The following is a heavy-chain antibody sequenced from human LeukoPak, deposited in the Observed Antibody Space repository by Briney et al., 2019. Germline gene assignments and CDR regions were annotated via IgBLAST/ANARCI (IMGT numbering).Heavy chain of an antibody. J-gene: IGHJ5*02. CDR3: ARRSITNNWFDP. Sequence: GGSLRLSCAVSGFTFSSYAMSWVRQAPGKGLGWVSAISGSGGSTYYADSVKGRFTISRDNSKNTLYLQMNSLRAEDTAVYYCARRSITNNWFDPWGQGTLVTVSS. CDR1: GFTFSSYA. V-gene: IGHV3-23*01. CDR2: ISGSGGST. D-gene: IGHD1-14*01.